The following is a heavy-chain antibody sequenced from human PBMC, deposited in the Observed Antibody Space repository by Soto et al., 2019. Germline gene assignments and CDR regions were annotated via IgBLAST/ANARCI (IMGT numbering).Heavy chain of an antibody. J-gene: IGHJ6*02. CDR2: IWYDGSNK. Sequence: GGSLRLSCAASGFTFSSYGMHWVRQAPGKGLEWVAVIWYDGSNKYYADSVKGRFTISRDNSKNTLYLQMNSLRAEDTAVYYCAREEGGSDDDCSSTSCPIYYYYYGMDVWGQGTTVTVSS. CDR1: GFTFSSYG. D-gene: IGHD2-2*01. CDR3: AREEGGSDDDCSSTSCPIYYYYYGMDV. V-gene: IGHV3-33*01.